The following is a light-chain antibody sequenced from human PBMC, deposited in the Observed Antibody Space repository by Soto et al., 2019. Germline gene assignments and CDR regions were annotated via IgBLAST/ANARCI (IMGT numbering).Light chain of an antibody. CDR2: KAS. Sequence: DIQMTQSPSTLSASVGDRVTITCRASQSISSWLAWYQQKPGKAPKLLIYKASTLQSGVPSRFSGSGSGTEFPLTITSLQPDDFATFYCQQYNNYLAFGQGTNVEIK. CDR3: QQYNNYLA. J-gene: IGKJ1*01. CDR1: QSISSW. V-gene: IGKV1-5*03.